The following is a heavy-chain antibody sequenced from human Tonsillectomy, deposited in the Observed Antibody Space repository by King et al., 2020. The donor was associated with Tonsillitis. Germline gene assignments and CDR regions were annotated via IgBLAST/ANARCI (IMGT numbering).Heavy chain of an antibody. V-gene: IGHV4-39*01. CDR2: IYYSGST. Sequence: QLQESGPGLVKPSETLPLTCTVSGGSISSSSYYWGWIRQPPGKGLEWIGSIYYSGSTYYKPSLKSRINISVDTSKNQFALKLSSETAADTALYYCARAPMRDLLWFDAIDIWGQGTMVTVSS. D-gene: IGHD1-26*01. CDR1: GGSISSSSYY. CDR3: ARAPMRDLLWFDAIDI. J-gene: IGHJ3*02.